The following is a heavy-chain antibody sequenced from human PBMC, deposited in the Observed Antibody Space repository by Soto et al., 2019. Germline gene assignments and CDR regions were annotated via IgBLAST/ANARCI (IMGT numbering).Heavy chain of an antibody. CDR3: ARDYYNYYDSSGYYRSPAY. Sequence: QVQLVESGGGVVQPGRSLRLSCAASGFTFSSYAMHWVRQAPGKGLEWVALISYDGSYKDYADSVKGRFTISRDNSRNTLFLQMNSLRAEDTAVYYCARDYYNYYDSSGYYRSPAYWGQGTLVTVSS. D-gene: IGHD3-22*01. CDR2: ISYDGSYK. V-gene: IGHV3-30*14. CDR1: GFTFSSYA. J-gene: IGHJ4*02.